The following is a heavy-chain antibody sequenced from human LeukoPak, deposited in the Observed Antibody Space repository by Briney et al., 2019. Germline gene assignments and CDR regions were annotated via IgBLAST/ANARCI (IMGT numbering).Heavy chain of an antibody. CDR2: IYYSGST. V-gene: IGHV4-59*01. D-gene: IGHD5-12*01. J-gene: IGHJ6*04. CDR3: ARDRVGGYDYSDV. Sequence: PSETLSLTCTVSGGSIISYYWSWIRQPPGKGLEWIGYIYYSGSTNYNPSLKSRVTISVDTSKNQFSLKLSSVTAVDTAVYYCARDRVGGYDYSDVWGKGTTVTVSS. CDR1: GGSIISYY.